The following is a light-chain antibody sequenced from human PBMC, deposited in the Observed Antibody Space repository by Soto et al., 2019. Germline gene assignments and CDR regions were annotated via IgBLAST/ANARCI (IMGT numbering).Light chain of an antibody. V-gene: IGKV1-5*01. CDR1: QTISSW. Sequence: DIQRTQSPSTLSGSLGDRGTITCRASQTISSWLAWYQQKPGKAPKLLIYDASSLESGVPSRFRGSGSGTEFTLTISSLKPEDFATYYCQQANSFPLTFGGGTKVDIK. CDR2: DAS. J-gene: IGKJ4*01. CDR3: QQANSFPLT.